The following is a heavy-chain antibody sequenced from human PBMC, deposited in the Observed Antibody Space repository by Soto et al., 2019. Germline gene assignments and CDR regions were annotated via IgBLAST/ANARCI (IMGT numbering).Heavy chain of an antibody. J-gene: IGHJ6*02. CDR1: GFTFSSYA. Sequence: EVQLVESGGGLVQPGGSLRLSCADSGFTFSSYAMHWVRQAPGKGLEYVSAISSNGGSTYYANSVKGRFTISRDNSKNTLYLQMGSLRAEDMAVYYCARAIWETYGMDVWGQGTTVTVSS. V-gene: IGHV3-64*01. D-gene: IGHD3-9*01. CDR3: ARAIWETYGMDV. CDR2: ISSNGGST.